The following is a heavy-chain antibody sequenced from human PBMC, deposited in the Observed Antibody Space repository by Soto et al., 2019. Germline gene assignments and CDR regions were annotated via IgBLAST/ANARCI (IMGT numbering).Heavy chain of an antibody. V-gene: IGHV3-30-3*01. CDR3: ARDRWVGAPDYLDY. CDR1: GFTFSSCA. J-gene: IGHJ4*02. CDR2: IAYDGSHK. D-gene: IGHD1-26*01. Sequence: QVQLVESGGGVVQPGRSLRLSCTASGFTFSSCAMHWVRQAPGKGLEWVAVIAYDGSHKVYADSVKGRFSISRDDSMNTLYLQMDSLRAEDTAVYFCARDRWVGAPDYLDYWGQGSLVTVSS.